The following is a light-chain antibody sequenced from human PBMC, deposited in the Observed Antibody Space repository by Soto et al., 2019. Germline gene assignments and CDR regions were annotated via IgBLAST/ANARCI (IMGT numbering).Light chain of an antibody. CDR2: AAS. Sequence: DIPMTQSPSSLSASVGDRVTITCRASQDISNYLAWYQQKPGKIPKLLIYAASTLQSGVPSRFSGGGSGADFTLTISSLQPEDVATYYCQKYNSAPPFTFGPGTKVDIK. V-gene: IGKV1-27*01. CDR1: QDISNY. CDR3: QKYNSAPPFT. J-gene: IGKJ3*01.